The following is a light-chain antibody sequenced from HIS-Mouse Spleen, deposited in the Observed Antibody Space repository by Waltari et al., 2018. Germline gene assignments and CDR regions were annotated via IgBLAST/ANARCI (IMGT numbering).Light chain of an antibody. CDR1: ALPKKY. CDR3: YSTDGSGNHRV. J-gene: IGLJ2*01. V-gene: IGLV3-10*01. CDR2: EDS. Sequence: SYELTQPPSVSVSPGQTARITCSGDALPKKYAYCYQQKSGQAPVLVIYEDSKRPSGIPERFSGSSSGTMATLTISGAQVEDEADYYCYSTDGSGNHRVFGGGTKLTVL.